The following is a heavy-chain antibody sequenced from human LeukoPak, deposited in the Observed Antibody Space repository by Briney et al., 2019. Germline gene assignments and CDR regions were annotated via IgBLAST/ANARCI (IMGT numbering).Heavy chain of an antibody. CDR3: ARDPGVVPEGDY. J-gene: IGHJ4*02. D-gene: IGHD2-2*01. CDR2: IAYDGSNK. CDR1: GFTFSSYA. V-gene: IGHV3-30-3*01. Sequence: GGSLRLSCAASGFTFSSYAMHWVRQAPGKGLEWVSVIAYDGSNKYYADSVKGRFTISRDNSKNTLYLQMNSLRAEDTAVYYCARDPGVVPEGDYWGQGTLVTVSS.